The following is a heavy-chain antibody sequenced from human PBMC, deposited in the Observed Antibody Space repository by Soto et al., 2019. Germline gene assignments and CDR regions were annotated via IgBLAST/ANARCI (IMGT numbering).Heavy chain of an antibody. D-gene: IGHD2-15*01. Sequence: QVQLQESGPGLVKPSGTLSLTCTVSGDSISSGNWWSWVRQSPGKGLEWIGEIYRTGGTNYNPSLKSRVXXXVXXSKPQFYLELSFVTAADTAVYYCVRDPYPALAFDLWGRGTLVTVSS. CDR3: VRDPYPALAFDL. CDR2: IYRTGGT. CDR1: GDSISSGNW. V-gene: IGHV4-4*02. J-gene: IGHJ2*01.